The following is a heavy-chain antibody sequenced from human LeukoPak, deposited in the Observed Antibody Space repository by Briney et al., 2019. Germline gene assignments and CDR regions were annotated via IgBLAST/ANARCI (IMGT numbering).Heavy chain of an antibody. D-gene: IGHD3-10*01. J-gene: IGHJ4*02. V-gene: IGHV1-18*01. CDR2: ITSYNGNA. CDR3: ARGFGELFQAQPKDFDY. Sequence: ASVKVSCKASGYTFSSYGISWVRQAPGQGLEWMGWITSYNGNAKYAQQLQGRVTMTTDTSTGTAYMELRSLRSDDTAVYYCARGFGELFQAQPKDFDYWGQGTLVTVSS. CDR1: GYTFSSYG.